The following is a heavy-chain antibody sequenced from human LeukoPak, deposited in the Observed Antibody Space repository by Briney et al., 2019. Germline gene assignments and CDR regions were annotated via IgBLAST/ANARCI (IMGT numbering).Heavy chain of an antibody. J-gene: IGHJ4*02. CDR2: IRGSSGST. CDR3: AKDPVVGAPIDY. V-gene: IGHV3-23*01. CDR1: GFTVTSYT. Sequence: PGGSLRLSCAASGFTVTSYTMSWVRPAPGKGREWVSAIRGSSGSTYYADSVKGRFTISRDNSKNTLYLQMNSLRAEDTAVYYCAKDPVVGAPIDYWGQGTLVTVSS. D-gene: IGHD1-26*01.